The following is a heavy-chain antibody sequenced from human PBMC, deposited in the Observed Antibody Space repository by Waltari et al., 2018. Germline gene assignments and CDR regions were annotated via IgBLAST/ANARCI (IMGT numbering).Heavy chain of an antibody. CDR2: IIPIFGTA. J-gene: IGHJ3*02. CDR1: GGTFSSYA. CDR3: AAMVQTGGAFDI. V-gene: IGHV1-69*13. Sequence: QVQLVQSGAEVKKPGSSVKVSCKASGGTFSSYAISWVRQAPGHGPEWMGGIIPIFGTANYAQKFQGRVTITADESTSTAYMELSSLRSEDTAVYYCAAMVQTGGAFDIWGQGTMVTVSS. D-gene: IGHD3-10*01.